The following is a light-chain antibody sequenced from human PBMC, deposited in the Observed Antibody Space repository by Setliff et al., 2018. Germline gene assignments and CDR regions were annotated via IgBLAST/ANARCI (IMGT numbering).Light chain of an antibody. CDR3: AAWDDSLNGDV. Sequence: QSVLTQPPSASGTPGQRVTISCSGSSSNIGSHSVSWYQQLPGTAPKLLIYKNNQRPSGVPDRFSGSKSGTSASLAISGLQSEDEADYYCAAWDDSLNGDVFGTGTKGTVL. CDR2: KNN. CDR1: SSNIGSHS. J-gene: IGLJ1*01. V-gene: IGLV1-44*01.